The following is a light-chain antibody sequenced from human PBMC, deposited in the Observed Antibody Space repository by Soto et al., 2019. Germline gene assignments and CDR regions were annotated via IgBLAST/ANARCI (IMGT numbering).Light chain of an antibody. V-gene: IGKV1-5*03. Sequence: DIQMTQSPSTLSGSVGDRVTITCRASQTISSWLAWYQQKPGKAPKLLIYKASTLKSGVPSRFSCSGSGTEFTLTISSLQPDDVATYYCQHYNSYAEAVGQGTKVELK. CDR3: QHYNSYAEA. CDR2: KAS. CDR1: QTISSW. J-gene: IGKJ1*01.